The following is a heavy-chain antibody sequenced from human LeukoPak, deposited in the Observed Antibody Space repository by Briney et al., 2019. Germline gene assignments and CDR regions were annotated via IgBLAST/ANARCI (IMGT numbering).Heavy chain of an antibody. J-gene: IGHJ4*02. CDR2: ISGSGGST. V-gene: IGHV3-23*01. CDR3: AKDGDYYDSSGYSDY. D-gene: IGHD3-22*01. Sequence: QTGGSLRLSCAASGFILSSFAMSWVRQAPGKGLEWVSAISGSGGSTYYADSVKGRFTISRDNSKNTLYLQMNSLRAEDTAVYYCAKDGDYYDSSGYSDYWGQGTLVTVSS. CDR1: GFILSSFA.